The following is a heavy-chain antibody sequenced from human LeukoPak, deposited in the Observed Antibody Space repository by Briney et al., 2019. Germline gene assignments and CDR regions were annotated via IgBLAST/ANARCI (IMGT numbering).Heavy chain of an antibody. CDR1: GFTFSSYA. CDR2: ISGSGGST. V-gene: IGHV3-23*01. CDR3: APFLIAVAGRDFGDY. J-gene: IGHJ4*02. Sequence: PGGSLRLSCAASGFTFSSYAMSWVRQAPGKGLEWVSAISGSGGSTYYADSVKGRFTISRDNSKNTLYLQTNSLRAEDTAVYYCAPFLIAVAGRDFGDYWGQGTLVTVSS. D-gene: IGHD6-19*01.